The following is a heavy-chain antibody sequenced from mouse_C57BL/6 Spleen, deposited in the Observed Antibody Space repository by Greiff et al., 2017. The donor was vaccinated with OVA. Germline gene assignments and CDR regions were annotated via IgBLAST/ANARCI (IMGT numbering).Heavy chain of an antibody. CDR3: ARSAYYSNYGGFAY. V-gene: IGHV2-2*01. Sequence: VQLVESGPGLVQPSQSLSITCTVSGFSLTSYGVHWVRQSPGKGLEWLGVIWSGGSTDYNAAFISRLSISKDNSKSQVFFKMNSLQADDTAIYYCARSAYYSNYGGFAYWGQGTLVTVSA. CDR1: GFSLTSYG. D-gene: IGHD2-5*01. CDR2: IWSGGST. J-gene: IGHJ3*01.